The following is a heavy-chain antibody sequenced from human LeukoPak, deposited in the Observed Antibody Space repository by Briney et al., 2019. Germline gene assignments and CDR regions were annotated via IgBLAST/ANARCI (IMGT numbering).Heavy chain of an antibody. Sequence: GESLKISCKAFGYTFTDYWIAWVRHMPGKGLEWMGIFYAGDADTRYSPSLQGNITFSGDMSISTAYLQWDSLKASDTAMYYCARYTSGWAADSWGQGTQVTVSS. V-gene: IGHV5-51*01. D-gene: IGHD6-19*01. J-gene: IGHJ4*02. CDR3: ARYTSGWAADS. CDR1: GYTFTDYW. CDR2: FYAGDADT.